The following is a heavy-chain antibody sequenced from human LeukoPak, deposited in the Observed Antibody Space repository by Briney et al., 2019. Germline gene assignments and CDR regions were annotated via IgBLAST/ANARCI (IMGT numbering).Heavy chain of an antibody. Sequence: PGGSLRLSCAASGFTFDDYAMHWVRQAPGKGLEWVSLISGDGGSTYYADSVKGRLTISRDNSKNSLYLQMNSLRTEDTALYYCAKDIGSIVGADNWFDPWGQGTLVTVSS. V-gene: IGHV3-43*02. D-gene: IGHD1-26*01. CDR1: GFTFDDYA. CDR3: AKDIGSIVGADNWFDP. J-gene: IGHJ5*02. CDR2: ISGDGGST.